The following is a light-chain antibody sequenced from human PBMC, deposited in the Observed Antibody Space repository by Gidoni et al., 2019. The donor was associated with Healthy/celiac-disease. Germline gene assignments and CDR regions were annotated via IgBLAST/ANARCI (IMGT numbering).Light chain of an antibody. J-gene: IGKJ4*01. CDR2: DAS. V-gene: IGKV1-33*01. CDR1: QDFSNY. CDR3: QQYDNLPPSLT. Sequence: DFKITQPQSSLSASVGDRVTITCQESQDFSNYLNWYQQKPGKAPKLLIYDASNLETGVPSRFSGSGSGTDFTFTISSLQPEDIATYYCQQYDNLPPSLTFGGGTKVEIK.